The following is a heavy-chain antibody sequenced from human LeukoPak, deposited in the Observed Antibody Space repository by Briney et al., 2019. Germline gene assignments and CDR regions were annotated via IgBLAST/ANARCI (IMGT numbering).Heavy chain of an antibody. Sequence: SETQSLTCTVSGGSISSSSYYWGWIRQPPGKGLEWIGSIYYSGSTDYNPSLKSRVTISVDTSKNQFSLKLSSVTAADTAVYYCARAPNCGGDCYSDYWGQGTLVTVSS. CDR3: ARAPNCGGDCYSDY. CDR2: IYYSGST. D-gene: IGHD2-21*02. V-gene: IGHV4-39*07. CDR1: GGSISSSSYY. J-gene: IGHJ4*02.